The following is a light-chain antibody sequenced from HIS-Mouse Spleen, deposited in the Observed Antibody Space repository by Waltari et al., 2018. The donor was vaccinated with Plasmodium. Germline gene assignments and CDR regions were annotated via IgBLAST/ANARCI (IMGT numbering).Light chain of an antibody. J-gene: IGKJ4*01. Sequence: DIVMTQSPLSLPVTPGEPASISCSSSQSLLHSNGYNYLDWYLQKPGQSPQLLIDLGSNRASGVPDRFSGSGSGTDFTLKISRVEAEDVGVYYCMQALQTPLTFGGGTKVEIK. V-gene: IGKV2-28*01. CDR1: QSLLHSNGYNY. CDR3: MQALQTPLT. CDR2: LGS.